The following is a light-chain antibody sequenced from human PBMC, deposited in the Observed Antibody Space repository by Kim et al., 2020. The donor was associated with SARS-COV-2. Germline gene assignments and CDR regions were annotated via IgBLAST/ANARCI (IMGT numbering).Light chain of an antibody. Sequence: IVLTQSPGTLSLSPGERATLSCRASQSVTSNYLAWYQQKPGQAPRLLIYGASSRATGIPDRFSGSGSGTDFTLTISRLEPEDFAVYYCQQYRSSPLTFGGGTKVDIK. CDR1: QSVTSNY. J-gene: IGKJ4*01. CDR2: GAS. CDR3: QQYRSSPLT. V-gene: IGKV3-20*01.